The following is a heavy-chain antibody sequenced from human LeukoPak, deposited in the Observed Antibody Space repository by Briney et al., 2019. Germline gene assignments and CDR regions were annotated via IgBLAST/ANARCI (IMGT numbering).Heavy chain of an antibody. CDR2: LSGRGGNS. D-gene: IGHD2-8*01. CDR3: ARALWPSGMAY. J-gene: IGHJ4*02. CDR1: GFTFSIYV. Sequence: GGSLRLSCAASGFTFSIYVMSWVRQAPGKGLEWVSTLSGRGGNSYYADSVKGRFTISRDNSKNMLFLQMNSLRAEDTAVYYCARALWPSGMAYWGQGTLVTVSS. V-gene: IGHV3-23*01.